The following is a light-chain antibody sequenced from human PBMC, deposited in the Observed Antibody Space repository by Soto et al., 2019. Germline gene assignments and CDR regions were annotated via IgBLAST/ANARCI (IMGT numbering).Light chain of an antibody. V-gene: IGKV1-39*01. CDR1: QSIVTY. J-gene: IGKJ1*01. Sequence: DIKMPQSPPPPSGFVGDRVTITCRASQSIVTYLNWYLQKPGKAPKLLIYAASNLQSGVPSRFSGSGSGTDFTLTISSLQPEDFATYFCQQSYSTPPWTFGQGTKVDIK. CDR3: QQSYSTPPWT. CDR2: AAS.